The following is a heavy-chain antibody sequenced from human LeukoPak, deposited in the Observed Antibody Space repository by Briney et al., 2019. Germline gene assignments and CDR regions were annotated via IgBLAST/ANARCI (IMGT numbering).Heavy chain of an antibody. CDR2: ISGGGGTT. CDR3: AKPLPLGDY. D-gene: IGHD7-27*01. V-gene: IGHV3-23*01. CDR1: GFTFSSYA. Sequence: GGSLRLSCAASGFTFSSYAMSWVRQAPGKGLEWVSGISGGGGTTYYAKSVKGRFTISRDNSKNTLYLQMNSLRAEDTAVYYCAKPLPLGDYWGQGTLVTVSS. J-gene: IGHJ4*02.